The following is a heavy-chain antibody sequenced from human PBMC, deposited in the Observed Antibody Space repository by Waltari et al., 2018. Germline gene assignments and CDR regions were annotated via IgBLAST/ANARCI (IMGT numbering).Heavy chain of an antibody. CDR2: INYSGST. D-gene: IGHD1-7*01. Sequence: QLQLQESGPGLVKPSETLSLTCTVSGGSISSSSYYWCWIRQPPGKGLEWIGSINYSGSTYYNPSLKSRVTISVDTSKNQFSLKLSSVTAADTAVYYCARLGGGTTLTTDYYYYYYMDVWGKGTTVTVS. CDR3: ARLGGGTTLTTDYYYYYYMDV. J-gene: IGHJ6*03. CDR1: GGSISSSSYY. V-gene: IGHV4-39*01.